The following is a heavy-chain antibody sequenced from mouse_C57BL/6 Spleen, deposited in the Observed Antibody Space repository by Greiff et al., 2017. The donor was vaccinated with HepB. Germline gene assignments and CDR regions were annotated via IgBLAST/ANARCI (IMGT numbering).Heavy chain of an antibody. V-gene: IGHV1-75*01. J-gene: IGHJ1*03. D-gene: IGHD1-1*01. CDR1: GYTFTDYY. CDR3: ARAITTVVATYWYFDV. CDR2: IFPGSGST. Sequence: VKLVESGPELVKPGASVKISCKASGYTFTDYYINWVKQRPGQGLEWIGWIFPGSGSTYYNEKFKGKATLTVDKSSSTAYMLLSSLTSEDSAVYFCARAITTVVATYWYFDVWGTGTTVTVSS.